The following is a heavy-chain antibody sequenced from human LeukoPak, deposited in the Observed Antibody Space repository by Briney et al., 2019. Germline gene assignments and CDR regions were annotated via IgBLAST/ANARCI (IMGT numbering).Heavy chain of an antibody. V-gene: IGHV4-59*01. Sequence: SETLSLTCTVSGGSISSYYWSWIRQPPGKGLEWIGHIYYSGSTNYNPSLKSRVTISVDTSKNQFSLKVSSVTAADTAVYYCANVPIAVAGTSEGYWGQGILVTVSS. CDR3: ANVPIAVAGTSEGY. J-gene: IGHJ4*02. CDR1: GGSISSYY. D-gene: IGHD6-19*01. CDR2: IYYSGST.